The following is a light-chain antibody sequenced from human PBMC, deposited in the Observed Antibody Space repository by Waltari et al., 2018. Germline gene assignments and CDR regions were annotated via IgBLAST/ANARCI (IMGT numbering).Light chain of an antibody. V-gene: IGKV1-5*03. J-gene: IGKJ1*01. CDR2: KAS. Sequence: DIQMTQSPSTLSASVGDRVTITCRASQSISSLLAWYQQKPGKAPKLLIYKASSLESGVPSRFSGSGSGTEFTLTISSLQPDYFATYYCQQYNSYSSFGQGTKVEIK. CDR1: QSISSL. CDR3: QQYNSYSS.